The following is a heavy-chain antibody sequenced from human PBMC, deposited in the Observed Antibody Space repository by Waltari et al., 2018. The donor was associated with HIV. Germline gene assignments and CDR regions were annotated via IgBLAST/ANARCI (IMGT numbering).Heavy chain of an antibody. CDR3: ARGSIVLVPAATNYFDY. CDR1: GASFSGYY. D-gene: IGHD2-2*01. J-gene: IGHJ4*02. V-gene: IGHV4-34*01. Sequence: QVQLQQWGAGLLKPSETLSLTCAVYGASFSGYYCTWVRQPPGKGLEWIGEINHRGSTNYNPSLKSRVTISVDTSKNQFSLKLSSVTAADTAVYYCARGSIVLVPAATNYFDYWGQGTLVTVSS. CDR2: INHRGST.